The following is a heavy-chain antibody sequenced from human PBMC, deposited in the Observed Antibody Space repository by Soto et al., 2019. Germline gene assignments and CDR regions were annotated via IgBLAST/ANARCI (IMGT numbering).Heavy chain of an antibody. CDR3: ASRDPYADYAHAYDI. Sequence: QLHLQESRPGLVKPSVTLSLTCAVSGGSIISSKWWIWDRQPPGKGPEWIGDIYHSGITDYNPSLKSRVNIKVDKSQNQFSLRLNSMTAADPAMYDCASRDPYADYAHAYDIWGQETMDTVSP. CDR2: IYHSGIT. J-gene: IGHJ3*02. V-gene: IGHV4-4*02. CDR1: GGSIISSKW. D-gene: IGHD2-2*01.